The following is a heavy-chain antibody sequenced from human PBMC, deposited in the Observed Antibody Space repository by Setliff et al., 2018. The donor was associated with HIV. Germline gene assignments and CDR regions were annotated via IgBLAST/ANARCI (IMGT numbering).Heavy chain of an antibody. J-gene: IGHJ4*02. CDR1: SGSFSGYY. CDR2: INHSGST. D-gene: IGHD3-16*01. Sequence: PSETLSLTCAVYSGSFSGYYWSWIRQPPGKGLEWIGEINHSGSTNYNPSLKSRVTISVDMSKNQFSLKLSSVTAADTAVYYCARGSKGGFFDYWGQGTLVTVSS. V-gene: IGHV4-34*01. CDR3: ARGSKGGFFDY.